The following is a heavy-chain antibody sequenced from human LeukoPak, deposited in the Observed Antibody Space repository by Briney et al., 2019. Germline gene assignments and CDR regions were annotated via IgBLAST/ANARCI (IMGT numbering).Heavy chain of an antibody. J-gene: IGHJ4*02. CDR3: ARGTSAWIYFDY. V-gene: IGHV4-59*01. D-gene: IGHD1-1*01. CDR2: IYYSGST. CDR1: GGSISSYY. Sequence: PSETLSLTCTVSGGSISSYYWSWIRQPPGKGLEWIGYIYYSGSTNYHPSLKSRVTISVDTSKNQFSLKLSSVTAADTAVYYCARGTSAWIYFDYWGQGTLVTVSS.